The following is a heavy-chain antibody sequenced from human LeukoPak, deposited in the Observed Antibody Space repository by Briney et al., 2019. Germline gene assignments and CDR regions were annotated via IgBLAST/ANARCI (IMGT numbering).Heavy chain of an antibody. D-gene: IGHD3-3*01. CDR2: IYYSGST. CDR1: GGSISSYY. CDR3: ARGLRLLEWPIYYYYMDV. Sequence: PSETLSLTCTVSGGSISSYYWSWIRQPPGKGLEWIGYIYYSGSTNYNPSLKSRVTISVDTSKNQFSLKLSSVTAADTAVYYCARGLRLLEWPIYYYYMDVWGKGTTVTVSS. J-gene: IGHJ6*03. V-gene: IGHV4-59*01.